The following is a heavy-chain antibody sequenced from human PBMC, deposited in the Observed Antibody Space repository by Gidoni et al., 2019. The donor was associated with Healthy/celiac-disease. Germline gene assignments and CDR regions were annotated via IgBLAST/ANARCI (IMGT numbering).Heavy chain of an antibody. CDR2: IYWDDDK. J-gene: IGHJ5*02. Sequence: QITLKESGPTLVKPTQTLTLTCTFSGFSLSTSGVGVGWIRQPPGKALEWLALIYWDDDKRYSPSLKSRLTISKDTSKNQVVLTMTNMDPVDTATYYCVHRGYYDSGFDPWGQGTLVTVSS. CDR1: GFSLSTSGVG. V-gene: IGHV2-5*02. CDR3: VHRGYYDSGFDP. D-gene: IGHD3-22*01.